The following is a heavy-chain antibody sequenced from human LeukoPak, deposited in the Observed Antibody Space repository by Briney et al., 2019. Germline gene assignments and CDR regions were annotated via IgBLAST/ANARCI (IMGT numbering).Heavy chain of an antibody. CDR1: GVSIRSYY. J-gene: IGHJ3*02. D-gene: IGHD3-10*01. CDR3: AREEFYYASGSRGDAFNI. Sequence: PSETLSLTCTVAGVSIRSYYWSWIRQSAGKGLEWIGRIYISGSTSYNPSLKSRVTISVDTSKNQFSLKMKSVTAADTAVYYCAREEFYYASGSRGDAFNIWGQGTVVTVSS. CDR2: IYISGST. V-gene: IGHV4-4*07.